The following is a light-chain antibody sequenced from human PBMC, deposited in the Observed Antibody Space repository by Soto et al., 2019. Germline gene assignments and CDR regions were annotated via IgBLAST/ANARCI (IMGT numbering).Light chain of an antibody. CDR1: HIVGSNY. CDR3: QQYGSSLQT. Sequence: IVLTKFPVTLSLSPGEIATLSCRAGHIVGSNYLAWYQQRPGQPPNLLIFGASHRAPDIPDRFSGSGSGTDFTLTISRLEPEDFAVYYCQQYGSSLQTFGQGTKVDI. J-gene: IGKJ1*01. CDR2: GAS. V-gene: IGKV3-20*01.